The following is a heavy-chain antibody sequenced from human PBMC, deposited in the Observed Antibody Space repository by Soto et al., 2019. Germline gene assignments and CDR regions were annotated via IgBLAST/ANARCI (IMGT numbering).Heavy chain of an antibody. Sequence: SESLSLTCSVSGASIRSGRYYWRWIRESRGRGLEGIGYIYYTGTTHYNSAVKSRVTILLDNSKDQFALTLTSVTAADTAIYYCYTVSNDYGNYGVDSWGQGTQVTVSS. CDR3: YTVSNDYGNYGVDS. CDR2: IYYTGTT. J-gene: IGHJ5*01. CDR1: GASIRSGRYY. D-gene: IGHD4-4*01. V-gene: IGHV4-30-4*02.